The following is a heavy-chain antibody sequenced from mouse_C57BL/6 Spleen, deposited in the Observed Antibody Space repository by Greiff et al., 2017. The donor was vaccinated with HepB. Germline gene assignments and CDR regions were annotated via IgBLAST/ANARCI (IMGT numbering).Heavy chain of an antibody. J-gene: IGHJ1*03. CDR3: ATVVNDYPSGYFDV. CDR2: IYPGSGST. V-gene: IGHV1-55*01. CDR1: GYTFTSYW. D-gene: IGHD2-4*01. Sequence: VQLQQSGAELVKPGASVKMSCKASGYTFTSYWITWVKQRPGQGLEWIGDIYPGSGSTNYNEKFKSKATLTVDTSSSTAYMQLSSLTSEDSAVYYCATVVNDYPSGYFDVWGTGTTVTVSS.